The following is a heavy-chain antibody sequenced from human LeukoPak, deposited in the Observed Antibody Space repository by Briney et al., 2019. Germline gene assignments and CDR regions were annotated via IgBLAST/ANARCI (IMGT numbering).Heavy chain of an antibody. CDR1: GYTFTGYY. Sequence: ASVKVSCKASGYTFTGYYMHWVRQAPGQGLEWMGWINPNSGGTNYAQKFQGRVTMTRDTSISTAYMELSRLRSDDTAVYYCARGHRITIFGRGWFDPWGQGTLVTVSS. CDR2: INPNSGGT. CDR3: ARGHRITIFGRGWFDP. V-gene: IGHV1-2*02. D-gene: IGHD3-3*01. J-gene: IGHJ5*02.